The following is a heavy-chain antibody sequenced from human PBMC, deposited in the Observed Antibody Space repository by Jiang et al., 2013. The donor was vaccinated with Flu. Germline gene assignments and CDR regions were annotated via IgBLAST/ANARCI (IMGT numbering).Heavy chain of an antibody. D-gene: IGHD2/OR15-2a*01. V-gene: IGHV4-59*08. CDR1: GDSISSYY. CDR3: ARAYLYYFDY. Sequence: GPGLVKPPETLSLTCTVSGDSISSYYWNWIRQPPGKGLEWIGYFYFSGSTNYNPSLKSRVTISVDTSKNQFSLKLSSVTAADTAVYYCARAYLYYFDYWGQGTLVTVSS. J-gene: IGHJ4*02. CDR2: FYFSGST.